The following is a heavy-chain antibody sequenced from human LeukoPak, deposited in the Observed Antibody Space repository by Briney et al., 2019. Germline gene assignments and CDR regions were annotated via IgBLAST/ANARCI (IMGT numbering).Heavy chain of an antibody. J-gene: IGHJ4*02. CDR2: FDPEDGET. CDR3: ATDAATVTTSFGY. D-gene: IGHD4-17*01. Sequence: ASVKVSFKVSGYTLTELSMHWVRQAPGKGREWMGGFDPEDGETIYAQKFQGRVTMTEDTSTDTAYMELSRLRSEDTAVYYCATDAATVTTSFGYWGQGTLVTVSS. V-gene: IGHV1-24*01. CDR1: GYTLTELS.